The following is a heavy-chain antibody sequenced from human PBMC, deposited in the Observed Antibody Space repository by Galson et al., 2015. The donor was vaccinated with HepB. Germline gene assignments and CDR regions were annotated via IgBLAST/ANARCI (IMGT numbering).Heavy chain of an antibody. V-gene: IGHV3-30-3*01. CDR2: ISYDGSNK. J-gene: IGHJ6*02. CDR1: GFTFSSYA. Sequence: SLRLSCAASGFTFSSYAMHWVRQAPGKGLEWVAVISYDGSNKYYADSVKGRFTISRDNSKNTLYLQMNSLRAEDTAVYYCARDPLRFAGIAAAGTSWGWGGYYYGMDVWGQGTTVTVSS. CDR3: ARDPLRFAGIAAAGTSWGWGGYYYGMDV. D-gene: IGHD6-13*01.